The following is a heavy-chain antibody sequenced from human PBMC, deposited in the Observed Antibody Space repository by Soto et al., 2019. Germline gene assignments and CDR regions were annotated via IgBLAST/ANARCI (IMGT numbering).Heavy chain of an antibody. Sequence: EVQLLESGGGLVQPGGSLRLSCAASGFTFSSYAMSWVRQAPGKGLEWVSAISGSGGSTYYADSVKGRFTSSRDNSKNTLDLQMNRLRAEDTAVYYCAKDRKSVAGGGIDYWGQGTLVTVSS. CDR1: GFTFSSYA. CDR3: AKDRKSVAGGGIDY. CDR2: ISGSGGST. V-gene: IGHV3-23*01. D-gene: IGHD6-19*01. J-gene: IGHJ4*02.